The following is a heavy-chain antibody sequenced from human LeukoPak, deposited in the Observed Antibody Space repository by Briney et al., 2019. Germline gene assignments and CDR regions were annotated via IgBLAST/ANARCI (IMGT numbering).Heavy chain of an antibody. CDR3: VTDLVIKGYFDY. CDR2: IYSGGST. J-gene: IGHJ4*02. V-gene: IGHV3-53*01. D-gene: IGHD2-21*01. Sequence: GGSLRLSCAVSGFTVSNNYMSWVRQAPGKGLEWVSIIYSGGSTYYADSVKGRFTISRDNSKNTLYLQMNSLRAEDTAVYYCVTDLVIKGYFDYWGQGALVTVSS. CDR1: GFTVSNNY.